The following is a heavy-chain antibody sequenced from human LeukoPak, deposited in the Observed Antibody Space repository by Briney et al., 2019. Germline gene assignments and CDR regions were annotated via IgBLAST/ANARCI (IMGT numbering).Heavy chain of an antibody. V-gene: IGHV1-69*13. J-gene: IGHJ6*02. D-gene: IGHD1-1*01. CDR2: ILPIFGTA. CDR3: AREERGTTGTTIFYYYGMDV. CDR1: GDSFNSYA. Sequence: SVKVSCKASGDSFNSYAISWVRQAPGQGLEWMGGILPIFGTANYAQKFQGRVTITADESASTAYMELSSLRSEDSAVYYCAREERGTTGTTIFYYYGMDVWGQGTTVTVSS.